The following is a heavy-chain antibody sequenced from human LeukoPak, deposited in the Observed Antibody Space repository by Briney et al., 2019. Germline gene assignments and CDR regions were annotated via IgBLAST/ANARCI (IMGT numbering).Heavy chain of an antibody. D-gene: IGHD6-13*01. Sequence: PGGSLRLSCAASGFTFSSYSMNWVRQAPGKGLEWVSYISSSSSTIYYADSVKGRFTISRDNAKNSLYLQMNSLRAEDTAVYYCARDSSSWYYTLDAFDIWGQGTMVTVSS. CDR2: ISSSSSTI. J-gene: IGHJ3*02. CDR1: GFTFSSYS. V-gene: IGHV3-48*04. CDR3: ARDSSSWYYTLDAFDI.